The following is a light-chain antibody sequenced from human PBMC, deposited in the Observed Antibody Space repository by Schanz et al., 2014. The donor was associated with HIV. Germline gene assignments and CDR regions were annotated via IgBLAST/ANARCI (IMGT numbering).Light chain of an antibody. J-gene: IGLJ2*01. Sequence: QSVLTQPPSLSAAPGQKVTISCSGSNSNIGHNSVSWYQQLPGTAPKLLVFDTDKRPSGIPDRFSGSTSGTSATLVITGLQTGDEADYYCGTWDNSLSAGVFGGGTKLTVL. CDR2: DTD. CDR1: NSNIGHNS. CDR3: GTWDNSLSAGV. V-gene: IGLV1-51*01.